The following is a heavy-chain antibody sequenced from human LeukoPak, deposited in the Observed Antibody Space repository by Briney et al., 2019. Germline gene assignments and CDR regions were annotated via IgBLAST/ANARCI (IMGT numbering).Heavy chain of an antibody. V-gene: IGHV4-39*07. CDR3: AREIDYGDY. J-gene: IGHJ4*02. CDR1: GGSISSSSYY. Sequence: SETLSLTCTVSGGSISSSSYYWGWIRQPPGKGLEWIGSIYYCGSTYYNPSLKSRVTISVDTSKNQFSLKLSSVTAADTAVYYCAREIDYGDYWGQGTLVTVSS. D-gene: IGHD4-17*01. CDR2: IYYCGST.